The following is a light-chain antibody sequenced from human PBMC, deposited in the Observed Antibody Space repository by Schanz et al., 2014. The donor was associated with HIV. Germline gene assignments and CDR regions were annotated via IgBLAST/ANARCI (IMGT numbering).Light chain of an antibody. V-gene: IGKV3-15*01. CDR1: QTITSN. Sequence: EIVLTQSPGTLSLSPGERAALSCRASQTITSNFLAWYQQRPGQAPRLLIYGASTRATGIPARFSGSGSGTEFTLTISSLQSDDFAVYYCQQGGSWPLTFGGGTTVEIK. CDR2: GAS. J-gene: IGKJ4*01. CDR3: QQGGSWPLT.